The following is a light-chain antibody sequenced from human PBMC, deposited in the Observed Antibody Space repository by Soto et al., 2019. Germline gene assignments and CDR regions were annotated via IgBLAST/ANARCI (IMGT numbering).Light chain of an antibody. CDR2: WAS. V-gene: IGKV4-1*01. Sequence: DIVMTQSPDSLAVSLGERATINCKSSQSVLYSSNNKNYLAWYQQKPGQPPKVLIYWASTRESGVPDRFSGSGSGTDFTLTISSLQAEDVAVYYCKQYYSTPTFGQGTKVEIK. J-gene: IGKJ1*01. CDR1: QSVLYSSNNKNY. CDR3: KQYYSTPT.